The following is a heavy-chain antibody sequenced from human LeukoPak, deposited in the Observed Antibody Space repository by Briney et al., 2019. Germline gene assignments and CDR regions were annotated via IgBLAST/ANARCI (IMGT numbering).Heavy chain of an antibody. J-gene: IGHJ4*02. D-gene: IGHD2/OR15-2a*01. Sequence: ASVKVSCKASGYTFTSYGISWVRQAPGQGLEWMGGIIPIFGTANYAQKFQGRVTIIADESTSTAYMELSSLRSEDTAVYYCARESSFYTGTFDYWGQGTLVTVSS. CDR1: GYTFTSYG. CDR3: ARESSFYTGTFDY. CDR2: IIPIFGTA. V-gene: IGHV1-69*13.